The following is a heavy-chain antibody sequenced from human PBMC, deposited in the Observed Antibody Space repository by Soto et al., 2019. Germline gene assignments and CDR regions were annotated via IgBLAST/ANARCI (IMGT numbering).Heavy chain of an antibody. CDR1: GYTFTSYG. J-gene: IGHJ5*02. V-gene: IGHV1-18*01. D-gene: IGHD3-9*01. CDR2: ISAYNGNT. Sequence: GASVKVSCKASGYTFTSYGISWVRQAPGQGLEWMGWISAYNGNTNYAQKLQGRVTMTTDTTTSTAYMELRSLRSDDTAVYYCARMAYYDILTGYYISALSWFDPWGQGTLVTVSS. CDR3: ARMAYYDILTGYYISALSWFDP.